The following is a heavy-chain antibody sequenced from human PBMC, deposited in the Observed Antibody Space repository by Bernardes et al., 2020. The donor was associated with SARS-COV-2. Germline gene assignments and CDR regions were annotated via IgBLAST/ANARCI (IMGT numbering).Heavy chain of an antibody. J-gene: IGHJ4*02. CDR1: GGSISSSSYY. CDR3: ARGGSRATWIQLWFSPPFDY. D-gene: IGHD5-18*01. CDR2: IYYSGST. V-gene: IGHV4-39*01. Sequence: ETLSLTCTVSGGSISSSSYYWGWIRQPPGKGLEWIGSIYYSGSTYYNPSLKSRVTISVDTSKNQFSLKLSSVTAADTAVYYCARGGSRATWIQLWFSPPFDYWGQGTLVTVSS.